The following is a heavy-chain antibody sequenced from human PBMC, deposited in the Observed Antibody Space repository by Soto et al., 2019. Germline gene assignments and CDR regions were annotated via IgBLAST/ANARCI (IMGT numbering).Heavy chain of an antibody. CDR1: GGSISSGDYY. CDR3: ARDRGGWYGVEY. Sequence: SETLSLTCTVSGGSISSGDYYWSWIRQPPGKGLEWIGYIYYSGSTYYNPSLKSRVTISVDTSKNQFSLKLSSVTAADTAVYYCARDRGGWYGVEYRGRGTLVTASS. CDR2: IYYSGST. V-gene: IGHV4-30-4*01. D-gene: IGHD6-19*01. J-gene: IGHJ4*02.